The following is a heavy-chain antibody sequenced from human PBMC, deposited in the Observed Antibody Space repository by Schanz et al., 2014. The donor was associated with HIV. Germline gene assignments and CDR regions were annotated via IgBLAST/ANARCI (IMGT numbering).Heavy chain of an antibody. CDR1: GFTFNSYA. Sequence: QVQPVESGGGVVQPGRSLRLSCAASGFTFNSYAMHWVRQAPGKGLEWVTVISNDGSNKYYTDSVKGRFTISRDNSKNTVYLQMNSLRPEDTAVYYCARMEQLIIGYYYGMDVWGQGTTVTVSS. V-gene: IGHV3-30-3*01. CDR2: ISNDGSNK. D-gene: IGHD3-16*01. CDR3: ARMEQLIIGYYYGMDV. J-gene: IGHJ6*02.